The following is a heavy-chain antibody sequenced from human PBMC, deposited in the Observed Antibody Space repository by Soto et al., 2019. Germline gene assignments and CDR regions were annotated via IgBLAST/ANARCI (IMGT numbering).Heavy chain of an antibody. CDR3: ARLEYSSGWYRFGY. D-gene: IGHD6-19*01. CDR2: IYYSGST. Sequence: QVQLQESGPGLVKPSETLSLTCTVSGGSISSYYWSWIRQPPGKGLEWIGYIYYSGSTYYNPSLKSRVTISVDTSKNQFSLKLSSVTAADTAVYYCARLEYSSGWYRFGYWGQGTLVTVSS. V-gene: IGHV4-59*01. J-gene: IGHJ4*02. CDR1: GGSISSYY.